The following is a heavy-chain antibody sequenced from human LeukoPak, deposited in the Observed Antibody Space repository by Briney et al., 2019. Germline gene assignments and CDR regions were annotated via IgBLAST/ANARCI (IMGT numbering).Heavy chain of an antibody. CDR3: ARLSGTAMVMVDY. J-gene: IGHJ4*02. Sequence: PSETLSLTCTVSGGSISSSSYYWGWICQPPGKGLEWIGSIYYSGSTYYNPSLKSRVTISVDTSKNQFSLKLSSVTAADTAVYYCARLSGTAMVMVDYWGQGTLVTVSS. V-gene: IGHV4-39*01. D-gene: IGHD5-18*01. CDR2: IYYSGST. CDR1: GGSISSSSYY.